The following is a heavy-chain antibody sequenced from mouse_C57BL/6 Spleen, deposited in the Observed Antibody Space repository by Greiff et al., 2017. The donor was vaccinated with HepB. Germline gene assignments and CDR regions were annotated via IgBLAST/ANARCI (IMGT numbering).Heavy chain of an antibody. CDR2: IDPNGGGT. CDR3: ARSTTGGSYGGYFDV. CDR1: GYTFTSYW. Sequence: VQLQQPGAELVKPGASVKLSCKASGYTFTSYWMHWVKQRPGRGLEWIGRIDPNGGGTKYNEKFKSKATLTVDKPSSTAYMQLSSLTSEDSAVYYCARSTTGGSYGGYFDVWGTGTTVTVSS. D-gene: IGHD1-1*01. J-gene: IGHJ1*03. V-gene: IGHV1-72*01.